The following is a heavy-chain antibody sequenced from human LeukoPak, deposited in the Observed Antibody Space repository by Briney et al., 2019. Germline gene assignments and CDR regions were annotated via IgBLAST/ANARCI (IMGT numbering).Heavy chain of an antibody. Sequence: GGFLRLSCAASGFTFTTHWMTWVRQAPGKGLEWVANINQDGSGTFYVDSVKGRFTISRDNARNSVYLQMNSLRVEDTAVYYCARLMFLWPPIYFDYWGQGSLVTVSS. D-gene: IGHD2-8*01. CDR3: ARLMFLWPPIYFDY. J-gene: IGHJ4*02. V-gene: IGHV3-7*01. CDR2: INQDGSGT. CDR1: GFTFTTHW.